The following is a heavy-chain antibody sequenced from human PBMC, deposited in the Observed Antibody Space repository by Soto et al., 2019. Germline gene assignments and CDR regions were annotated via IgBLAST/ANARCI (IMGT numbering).Heavy chain of an antibody. J-gene: IGHJ5*01. V-gene: IGHV3-21*06. CDR3: ARDPSEGRVGNWFES. Sequence: LRLSCAASGFTFSRYGMNWLRQAPGKGLEWVASISSSTSYVYYADSVKGRFSTSRDNAKNILYLEMYGLRTEDTAVYYCARDPSEGRVGNWFESWGQGTLVTVSS. CDR1: GFTFSRYG. D-gene: IGHD2-2*01. CDR2: ISSSTSYV.